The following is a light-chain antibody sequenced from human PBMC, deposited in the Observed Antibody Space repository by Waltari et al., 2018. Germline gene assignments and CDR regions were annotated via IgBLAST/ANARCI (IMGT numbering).Light chain of an antibody. CDR1: QGLSNY. V-gene: IGKV1-27*01. Sequence: DIQMSQSPSSLSACVAYRVSITCRSSQGLSNYLDLYQQKPAKVPKLLIYAASTLQSWVPSLFSGSGSGTDFTRNLSSLQPEDVATYYCQKYNSALLTFGGGTKVEIK. CDR2: AAS. J-gene: IGKJ4*01. CDR3: QKYNSALLT.